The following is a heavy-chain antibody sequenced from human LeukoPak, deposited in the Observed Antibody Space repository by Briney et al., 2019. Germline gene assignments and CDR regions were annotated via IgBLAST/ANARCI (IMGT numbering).Heavy chain of an antibody. Sequence: GGSLRLSCAASGFTFSSYSMNWVRQAPGKGLEWVSYISSSSSTIYYADSVKGRFTISRDNAKNSLYLQMNSLRAEDTAVYYCARMQAEMVYYFDHWGQGTLVTVSS. V-gene: IGHV3-48*01. CDR2: ISSSSSTI. CDR1: GFTFSSYS. J-gene: IGHJ4*02. D-gene: IGHD5-24*01. CDR3: ARMQAEMVYYFDH.